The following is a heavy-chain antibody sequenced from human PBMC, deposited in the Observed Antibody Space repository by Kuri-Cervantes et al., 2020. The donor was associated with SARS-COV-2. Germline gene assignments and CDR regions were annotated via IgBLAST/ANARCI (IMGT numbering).Heavy chain of an antibody. Sequence: SETLSLTCEVYGGSLSYYYWSWVRQPPGKGLEWIGEINHSGSTNYNPSLKSRATISVDTSKNQFSLKLSSVTAADTAVYYCARGPGNWGGFDYWGQGTLVTVSS. CDR3: ARGPGNWGGFDY. V-gene: IGHV4-34*01. CDR2: INHSGST. D-gene: IGHD7-27*01. J-gene: IGHJ4*02. CDR1: GGSLSYYY.